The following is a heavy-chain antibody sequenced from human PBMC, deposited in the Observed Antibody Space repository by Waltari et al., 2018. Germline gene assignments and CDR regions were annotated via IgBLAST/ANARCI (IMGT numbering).Heavy chain of an antibody. V-gene: IGHV3-23*01. CDR3: AKVLNNWPDVFDV. Sequence: EVQVLESGGGLIQPGGSLRLSCTASGFTFSSDAMTWVRQAPGEGLEWVSAIRGSGDSTYYADSVRVRVTISGDSSRNTVWLQMSSLRVEDTAVYFCAKVLNNWPDVFDVWGQGTMVTVSS. J-gene: IGHJ3*01. CDR1: GFTFSSDA. CDR2: IRGSGDST.